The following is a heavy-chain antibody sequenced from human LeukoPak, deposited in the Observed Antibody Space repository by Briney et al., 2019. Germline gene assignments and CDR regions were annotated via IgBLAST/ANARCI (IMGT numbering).Heavy chain of an antibody. CDR1: GGSFSGYY. V-gene: IGHV4-34*01. Sequence: SETLSLTCAVYGGSFSGYYWSWIRQPPGKGLEWIGEINHSGSTNYNPSLKSRVTISVDTSKNQFSLKLSSVTAADTAVYYCARVAVAGSGRNYYYYMDVWGKGTTVTISS. CDR2: INHSGST. J-gene: IGHJ6*03. D-gene: IGHD6-19*01. CDR3: ARVAVAGSGRNYYYYMDV.